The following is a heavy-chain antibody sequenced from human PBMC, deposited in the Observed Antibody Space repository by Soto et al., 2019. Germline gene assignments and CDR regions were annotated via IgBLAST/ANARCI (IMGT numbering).Heavy chain of an antibody. V-gene: IGHV5-51*01. CDR2: IYPGDSDT. CDR3: ARAITGISDPYHFDL. J-gene: IGHJ4*02. D-gene: IGHD1-20*01. Sequence: GESLKISCMASGYSFTNYWIAWVRQMPGKGLEYMGIIYPGDSDTRKSPSFQGQVTISADTSINTAYLQWSTLEASDTAMYYCARAITGISDPYHFDLWGKGTRVTVSS. CDR1: GYSFTNYW.